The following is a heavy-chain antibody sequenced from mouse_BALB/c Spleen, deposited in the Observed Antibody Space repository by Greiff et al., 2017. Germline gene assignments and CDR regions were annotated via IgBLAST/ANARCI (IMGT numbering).Heavy chain of an antibody. J-gene: IGHJ4*01. CDR1: GFNIKDTY. D-gene: IGHD2-4*01. CDR2: IDPANGNT. CDR3: ANLMITND. V-gene: IGHV14-3*02. Sequence: EVQLQQSGAELVKPGASVKLSCTASGFNIKDTYMHWVKQRPEQGLEWIGRIDPANGNTKYDPKFQGKATITADTSSNTAYLQLSSLTSEDTAVYYCANLMITNDGGQGTSVTVAS.